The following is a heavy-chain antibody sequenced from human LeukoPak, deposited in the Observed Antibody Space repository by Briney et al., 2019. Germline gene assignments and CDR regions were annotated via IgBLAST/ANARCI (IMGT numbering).Heavy chain of an antibody. CDR2: ISGDGSVK. CDR3: AKYKGRAYDY. J-gene: IGHJ4*02. CDR1: GFTFSNYW. D-gene: IGHD1-1*01. Sequence: QSGGSLRLSCAASGFTFSNYWMSWVRQAPGKGLEWVAHISGDGSVKQNVDSVKGRFTISRDNAENSLFLQMHSLTAEDSAVYFCAKYKGRAYDYWGQGTLVTVSS. V-gene: IGHV3-7*01.